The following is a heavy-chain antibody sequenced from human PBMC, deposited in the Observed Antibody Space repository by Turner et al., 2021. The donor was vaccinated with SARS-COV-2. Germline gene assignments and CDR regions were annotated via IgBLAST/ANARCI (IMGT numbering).Heavy chain of an antibody. D-gene: IGHD2-15*01. V-gene: IGHV3-53*01. CDR3: ARDLGGLRFDY. J-gene: IGHJ4*02. CDR1: GFTVSSNY. CDR2: IYSGGST. Sequence: VQLVESGGGLSQPGGSLRPSCAASGFTVSSNYMSWVGQAPGKGLEWVSVIYSGGSTFYADSVKGRFTISRDNSKNTLYLQMNSLRAEDTAVYYCARDLGGLRFDYWGQGTLVTVSS.